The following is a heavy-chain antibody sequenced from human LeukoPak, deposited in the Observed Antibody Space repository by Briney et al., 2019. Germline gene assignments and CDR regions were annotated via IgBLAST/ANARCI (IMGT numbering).Heavy chain of an antibody. D-gene: IGHD6-13*01. CDR1: GYTFTGYY. CDR2: INPNSGGT. J-gene: IGHJ3*02. Sequence: ASVKVSCKASGYTFTGYYMHWVRQASGQGLEWMGWINPNSGGTNYAQKFQGRVTMTRDTSISTAYMELSRLRSDDTAVYYCARRTAAAGTSYAFDIWGQGTMVTVSS. CDR3: ARRTAAAGTSYAFDI. V-gene: IGHV1-2*02.